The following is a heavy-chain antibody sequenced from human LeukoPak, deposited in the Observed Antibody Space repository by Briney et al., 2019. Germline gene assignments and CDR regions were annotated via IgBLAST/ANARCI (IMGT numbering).Heavy chain of an antibody. CDR3: ARVGYYGDVAFDP. CDR2: IYHSGST. V-gene: IGHV4-4*02. J-gene: IGHJ5*02. Sequence: SGTLSLTCAVSGGSISSSNWWCWGRQPPGRGLGWIGEIYHSGSTNYNPSLKSRVTISVDKSKKQFSLKLSSVTAADTAVYYCARVGYYGDVAFDPWGQGTLVTVSS. D-gene: IGHD3-22*01. CDR1: GGSISSSNW.